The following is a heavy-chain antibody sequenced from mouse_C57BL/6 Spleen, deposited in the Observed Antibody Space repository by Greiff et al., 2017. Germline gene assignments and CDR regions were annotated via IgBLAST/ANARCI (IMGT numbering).Heavy chain of an antibody. Sequence: QVQLKQPGAELVKPGASVKLSCKASGYTFTSYWMHWVKQRPGQGLEWIGMIHPNSGSTNYNEKFKSKATLTVDKSSSTAYMQLSSLTSEDSAVYYGAKTLLWELLAMDDWGQGTSVTVSS. J-gene: IGHJ4*01. D-gene: IGHD2-1*01. CDR3: AKTLLWELLAMDD. CDR2: IHPNSGST. CDR1: GYTFTSYW. V-gene: IGHV1-64*01.